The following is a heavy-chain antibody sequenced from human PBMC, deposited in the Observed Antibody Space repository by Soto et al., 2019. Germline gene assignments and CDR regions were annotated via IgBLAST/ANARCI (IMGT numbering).Heavy chain of an antibody. V-gene: IGHV1-18*01. CDR2: XSXXXXXT. CDR3: GAGSSGLSDY. J-gene: IGHJ4*02. D-gene: IGHD3-22*01. Sequence: APVKVCCKASGDRFASCGISSVRQAPGQGLEXXGXXSXXXXXTXXAQKLQGRVTMTTDTSTSTAYMELRSLRSDDTAVYYCGAGSSGLSDYWGQGTLVTVSS. CDR1: GDRFASCG.